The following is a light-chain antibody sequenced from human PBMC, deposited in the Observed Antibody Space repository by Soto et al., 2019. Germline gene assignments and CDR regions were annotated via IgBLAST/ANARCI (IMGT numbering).Light chain of an antibody. Sequence: IQMTQSPSSLSASVGDRVTIACRASQSIRRYLTWYQQKPGKAPKLLIYSASSLQTGVPSRFSGSGSGTDFTLTISSLQPEDFATYYCQQSYSTPWRFGQGTKVEIK. V-gene: IGKV1-39*01. J-gene: IGKJ1*01. CDR2: SAS. CDR1: QSIRRY. CDR3: QQSYSTPWR.